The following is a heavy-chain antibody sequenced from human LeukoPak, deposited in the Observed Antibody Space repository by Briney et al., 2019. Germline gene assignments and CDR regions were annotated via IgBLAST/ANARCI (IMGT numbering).Heavy chain of an antibody. CDR1: GFTFSSYW. D-gene: IGHD2-15*01. J-gene: IGHJ4*02. Sequence: GGSLILSCAASGFTFSSYWMSWGRQAPGKGLQWLANIKQDGSEKYYVDSVKGRFIISRDNAKNSLYLQMNSLRAADTAVYYCARALVVAATTENWGQGTLVTVSS. CDR3: ARALVVAATTEN. CDR2: IKQDGSEK. V-gene: IGHV3-7*01.